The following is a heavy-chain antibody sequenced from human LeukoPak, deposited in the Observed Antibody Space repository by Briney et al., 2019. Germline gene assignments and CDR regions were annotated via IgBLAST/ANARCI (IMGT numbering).Heavy chain of an antibody. J-gene: IGHJ3*02. V-gene: IGHV1-69*05. Sequence: SVKFSCKASGGTFSSYAISWVRQAPAQGREWMGGCIPIFGTANYAQKFQGRVTITTDESTSTAYMELSSLRSEDTAVYYCARGIPTTIAGSAFDIWGQGTMVTVSS. D-gene: IGHD6-13*01. CDR2: CIPIFGTA. CDR1: GGTFSSYA. CDR3: ARGIPTTIAGSAFDI.